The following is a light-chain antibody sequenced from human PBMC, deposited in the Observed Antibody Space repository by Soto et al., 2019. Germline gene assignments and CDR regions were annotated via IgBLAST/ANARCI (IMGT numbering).Light chain of an antibody. J-gene: IGKJ1*01. CDR2: AAS. CDR1: QSISSY. CDR3: QQSYSTPRT. Sequence: IQMTDAPSSLSASVGDRVTITFRASQSISSYLNWYQQKPGKAPKLLIYAASSLQSGVPSRFSGSGSGTDFTLTISSLQPEDFATYYCQQSYSTPRTFGQGTRWIS. V-gene: IGKV1-39*01.